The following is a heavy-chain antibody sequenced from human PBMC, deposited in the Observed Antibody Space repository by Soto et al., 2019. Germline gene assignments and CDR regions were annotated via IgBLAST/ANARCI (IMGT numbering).Heavy chain of an antibody. D-gene: IGHD6-13*01. J-gene: IGHJ6*02. V-gene: IGHV4-59*01. CDR3: ARATSGYSFMDV. CDR2: IYYSGST. Sequence: TSETLSLTCTVSGGSISSYYWSWIRQPPGKGLEWIGYIYYSGSTNYNPSLKSRVTISVDTSKNQFSLKLSSVTAADTAVYYCARATSGYSFMDVWGQGTTVTVSS. CDR1: GGSISSYY.